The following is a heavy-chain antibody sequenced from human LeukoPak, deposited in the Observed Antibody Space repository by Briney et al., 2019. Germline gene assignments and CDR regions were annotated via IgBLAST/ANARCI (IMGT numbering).Heavy chain of an antibody. CDR2: IYRSGST. J-gene: IGHJ3*02. D-gene: IGHD2-2*01. Sequence: SETLSLTCTVSGYSISSGYYWGWIRQPPGKGLEWIGSIYRSGSTYYNPSLKSRVTISVDTSKNQFSLKLSSVTAADTAVYYCARARGYCSSTSCNDAFDIWGQGTMVTVSS. CDR3: ARARGYCSSTSCNDAFDI. V-gene: IGHV4-38-2*02. CDR1: GYSISSGYY.